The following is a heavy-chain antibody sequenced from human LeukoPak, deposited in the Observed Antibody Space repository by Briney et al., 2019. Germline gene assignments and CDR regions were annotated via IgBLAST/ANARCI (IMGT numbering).Heavy chain of an antibody. CDR1: GGSISSGGYY. D-gene: IGHD5-12*01. V-gene: IGHV4-31*03. J-gene: IGHJ5*02. CDR3: AGDLRAYGGYES. CDR2: IYYSGST. Sequence: PSETLSLTCTVSGGSISSGGYYWSWIRQHPGKGLEWIGYIYYSGSTYYNPSLKSRVTISVDTSKNQFSLKLSSVTAADTAVYYCAGDLRAYGGYESWGQGTLVTVSS.